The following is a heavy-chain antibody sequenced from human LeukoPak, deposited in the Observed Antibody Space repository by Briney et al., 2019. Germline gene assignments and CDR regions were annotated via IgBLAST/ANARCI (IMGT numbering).Heavy chain of an antibody. V-gene: IGHV3-23*01. CDR3: ARGTGYSYGPDAFDI. J-gene: IGHJ3*02. Sequence: PGGSLRLSCAASGFTFSSYAMSWVRQAPGKGLEWVSAISGSGGSTYYADSVKGRFTISRDNAKNSLYPQMNSLRAEDTAVYYCARGTGYSYGPDAFDIWGQGTMVTVSS. D-gene: IGHD5-18*01. CDR2: ISGSGGST. CDR1: GFTFSSYA.